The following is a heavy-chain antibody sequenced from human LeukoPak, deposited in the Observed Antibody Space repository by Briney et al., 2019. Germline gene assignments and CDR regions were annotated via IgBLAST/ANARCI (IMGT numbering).Heavy chain of an antibody. CDR1: GYTLTSYY. Sequence: GASVKVSCKASGYTLTSYYMHWVRQAPGQGLEWMGIINPSGGSTSYAQKFQGRVTMTRDTSTSTVYMELSSLRSEDTAAYYCARGEYYDSSGYYYARVWFDYWGQGTLVTVSS. J-gene: IGHJ4*02. CDR2: INPSGGST. D-gene: IGHD3-22*01. CDR3: ARGEYYDSSGYYYARVWFDY. V-gene: IGHV1-46*03.